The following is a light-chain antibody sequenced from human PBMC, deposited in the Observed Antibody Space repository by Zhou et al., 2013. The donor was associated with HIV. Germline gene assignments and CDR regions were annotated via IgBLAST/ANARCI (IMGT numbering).Light chain of an antibody. CDR2: KAS. V-gene: IGKV1-5*03. Sequence: DIQMTQSPSTLSASVGDRVTITCRASHSISSWLAWYQEKPGKAPKLLIYKASSLQTGVPSRFSGSGSGTEFTLTISGLQPEDFATYYCQQSHFTFGPGTKVDFK. J-gene: IGKJ3*01. CDR1: HSISSW. CDR3: QQSHFT.